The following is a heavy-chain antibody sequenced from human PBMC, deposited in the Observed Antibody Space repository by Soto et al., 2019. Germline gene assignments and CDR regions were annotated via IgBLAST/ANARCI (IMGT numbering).Heavy chain of an antibody. D-gene: IGHD2-2*01. J-gene: IGHJ5*02. CDR2: ISSSSSTI. Sequence: GGSLSLSCTASGFPFSDYVMSWVRQAPGKGLEWVSYISSSSSTIYYADSVKGRFTISRDNAKNSLYLQMNSLRAEDTAVYHCAREYCSSTSCLNWFDPWGQGTLVTVSS. CDR1: GFPFSDYV. CDR3: AREYCSSTSCLNWFDP. V-gene: IGHV3-48*01.